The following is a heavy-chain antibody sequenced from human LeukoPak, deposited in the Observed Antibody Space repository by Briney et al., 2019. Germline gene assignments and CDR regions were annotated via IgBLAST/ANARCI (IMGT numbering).Heavy chain of an antibody. CDR1: GYIFADYA. J-gene: IGHJ5*02. CDR2: INCGNGDT. V-gene: IGHV1-3*01. Sequence: ASVKVSCKASGYIFADYAIHWVRQASGQSLEWMGWINCGNGDTIFSQKFQDRVTITRNTSATTAYMELNSLRSEDTAVYYCASLWFGELAPFDPWGQGTLVTVSS. D-gene: IGHD3-10*01. CDR3: ASLWFGELAPFDP.